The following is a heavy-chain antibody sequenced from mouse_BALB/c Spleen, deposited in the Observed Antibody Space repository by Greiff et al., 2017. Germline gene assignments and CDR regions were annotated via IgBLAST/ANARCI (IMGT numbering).Heavy chain of an antibody. CDR3: ARERYDYDAYFDY. D-gene: IGHD2-4*01. CDR2: ISSGGST. V-gene: IGHV5-6-5*01. Sequence: EVMLVESGGGLVKPGGSLKLSCAASGFTFSSYAMSWVRQTPEKRLEWVASISSGGSTYYPDSVKGRFTISRDNARNILYLQMSSLRSEDTAMYYCARERYDYDAYFDYWGQGTTLTVSS. CDR1: GFTFSSYA. J-gene: IGHJ2*01.